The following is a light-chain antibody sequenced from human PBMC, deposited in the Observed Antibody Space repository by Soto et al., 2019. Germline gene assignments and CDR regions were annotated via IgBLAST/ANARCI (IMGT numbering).Light chain of an antibody. CDR1: SSNIGSNT. CDR2: SNN. CDR3: AAWDDSLNGWV. J-gene: IGLJ3*02. V-gene: IGLV1-44*01. Sequence: QSVLTQPPSASGTPGQRVTISCSGSSSNIGSNTVNWYQQLPGTAPKLLIYSNNQRPSGVPDRFSVSKSGTSASLAISGLQSEDEADYHCAAWDDSLNGWVFGGGTKLTVL.